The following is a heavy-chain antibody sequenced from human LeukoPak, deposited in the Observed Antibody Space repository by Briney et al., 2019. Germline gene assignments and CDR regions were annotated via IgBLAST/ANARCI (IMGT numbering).Heavy chain of an antibody. CDR1: GFTFSSYA. D-gene: IGHD6-19*01. CDR2: ISGSGGST. V-gene: IGHV3-23*01. CDR3: AKDQWAVAGHTAIDY. Sequence: GGSLRLSCATSGFTFSSYAMSWVRQAPGKGLEWVSAISGSGGSTYYADSVKGRFTISRDNSKNTLYLQMNSLRAEDTAVYYCAKDQWAVAGHTAIDYWGQGTLVTVSS. J-gene: IGHJ4*02.